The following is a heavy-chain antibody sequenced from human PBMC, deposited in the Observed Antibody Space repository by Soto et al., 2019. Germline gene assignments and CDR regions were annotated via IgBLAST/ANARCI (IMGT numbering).Heavy chain of an antibody. Sequence: GGSLRLSCTASGFTFGYYAMSWVRQAPGKGLEWVGFIRSKAYGGTTEYAASVKGRFTISRDDSKSIAYLQMNSLSAADTALYYCVKDFXAGDYGDPNFSFSGMDVWGQGTTVTVSS. D-gene: IGHD4-17*01. CDR2: IRSKAYGGTT. J-gene: IGHJ6*02. V-gene: IGHV3-49*04. CDR3: VKDFXAGDYGDPNFSFSGMDV. CDR1: GFTFGYYA.